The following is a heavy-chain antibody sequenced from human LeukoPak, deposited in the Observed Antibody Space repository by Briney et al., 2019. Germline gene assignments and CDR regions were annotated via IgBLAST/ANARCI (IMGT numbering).Heavy chain of an antibody. D-gene: IGHD6-13*01. CDR2: ISGSGGST. CDR3: AKDRIAAAGSYYFDY. CDR1: GSTFSSYA. Sequence: GGSLRLSCAASGSTFSSYAMSWVRQAPGKGLEWVSAISGSGGSTYYADSVKGRFTISRDNSKNTLYLQMNSLRAEDTAVYYCAKDRIAAAGSYYFDYWGQGTLVTVSS. J-gene: IGHJ4*02. V-gene: IGHV3-23*01.